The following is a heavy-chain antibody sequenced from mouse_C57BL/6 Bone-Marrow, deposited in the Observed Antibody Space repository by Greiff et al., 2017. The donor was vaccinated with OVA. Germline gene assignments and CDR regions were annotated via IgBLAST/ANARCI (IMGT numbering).Heavy chain of an antibody. CDR1: GFTFTDYY. CDR3: AKYDGRMDY. Sequence: EVMLVESGGGLVQPGGSLSLSCAASGFTFTDYYMSWVRQPPGKALEWLGFIRNKANGYTTEYSASVKGRFTISRDNSQSTLYLLMNTLRAKDSATYYSAKYDGRMDYWGQGTSVTVSS. J-gene: IGHJ4*01. V-gene: IGHV7-3*01. D-gene: IGHD1-1*01. CDR2: IRNKANGYTT.